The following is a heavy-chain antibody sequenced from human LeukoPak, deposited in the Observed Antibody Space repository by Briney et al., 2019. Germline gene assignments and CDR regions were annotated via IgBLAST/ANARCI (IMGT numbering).Heavy chain of an antibody. D-gene: IGHD3-3*01. CDR3: AKASFWSGYYPPFDP. Sequence: GGSLRLSCAASGFTFSSYGMHWVRQAPGKGLEWLAFIRYDGSNKYYADSVKGRFTISRDNSKNTLYLQMNSLRAGDRAVYYCAKASFWSGYYPPFDPWGQGTLVTVSS. CDR2: IRYDGSNK. V-gene: IGHV3-30*02. CDR1: GFTFSSYG. J-gene: IGHJ5*02.